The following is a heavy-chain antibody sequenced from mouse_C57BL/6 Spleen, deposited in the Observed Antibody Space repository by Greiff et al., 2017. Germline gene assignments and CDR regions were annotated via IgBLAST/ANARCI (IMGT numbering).Heavy chain of an antibody. J-gene: IGHJ4*01. CDR3: ARNSRLGGGYYAMDY. CDR1: GFSLTSYG. CDR2: IWSGGST. V-gene: IGHV2-2*01. Sequence: VKLMESGPGLVQPSQSLSITCTVSGFSLTSYGVHWVRQSPGKGLEWLGVIWSGGSTDYNAAFISRLSISKDNAKSQVFFKMNSLQADDTAIYYCARNSRLGGGYYAMDYWGQGTSVTVSS. D-gene: IGHD4-1*01.